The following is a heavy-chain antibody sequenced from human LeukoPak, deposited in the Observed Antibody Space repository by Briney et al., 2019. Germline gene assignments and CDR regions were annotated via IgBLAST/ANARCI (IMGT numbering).Heavy chain of an antibody. CDR3: ASTMIGTEFDY. CDR1: GGSFSGYY. CDR2: ISSSGSTI. D-gene: IGHD3-22*01. J-gene: IGHJ4*02. Sequence: LSLTCAVYGGSFSGYYWSWIRQAPGKGLEWVSYISSSGSTIYYADSVKGRFTISRDNAKNSLYLQMNSLRAEDTAVYYCASTMIGTEFDYWGQGTLVTVSS. V-gene: IGHV3-11*01.